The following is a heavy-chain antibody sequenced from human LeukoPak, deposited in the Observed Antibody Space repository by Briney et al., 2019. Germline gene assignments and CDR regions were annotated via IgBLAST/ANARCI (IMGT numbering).Heavy chain of an antibody. D-gene: IGHD3-3*01. Sequence: SVKVSCKASGGTFSSYAISWVRQAPGQGLVWMGRIIPIFGTANYAQKFQGRVTITTDESTSTAYMELSSLRSEDTAVYYCASPSYYDFWSASYFDYWGQGTLVTVSS. J-gene: IGHJ4*02. CDR3: ASPSYYDFWSASYFDY. V-gene: IGHV1-69*05. CDR1: GGTFSSYA. CDR2: IIPIFGTA.